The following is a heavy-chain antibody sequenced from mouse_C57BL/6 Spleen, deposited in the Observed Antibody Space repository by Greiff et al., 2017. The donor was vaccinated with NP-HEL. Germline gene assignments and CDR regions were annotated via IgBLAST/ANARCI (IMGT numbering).Heavy chain of an antibody. CDR2: ISYDGSN. CDR1: GYSITSGYY. J-gene: IGHJ2*01. D-gene: IGHD1-1*01. Sequence: EVKLLESGPGLVKPSPSLSLTCSVTGYSITSGYYWNWIRQFPGNKLEWMGYISYDGSNNYNPSLKNRISITRDTSKNQLFLKLNSVTTEDTATYYCARDNYYGSSPHFDYWGQGTTLTVSS. V-gene: IGHV3-6*01. CDR3: ARDNYYGSSPHFDY.